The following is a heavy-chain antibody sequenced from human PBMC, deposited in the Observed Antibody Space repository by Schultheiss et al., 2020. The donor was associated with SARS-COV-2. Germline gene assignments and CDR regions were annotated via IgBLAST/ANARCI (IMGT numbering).Heavy chain of an antibody. CDR3: ARGSQRITIFGVISSFDF. Sequence: ASVKVSCKTSGYTFTNYGINWVRQAPGQGLEWMGWISAYNGNTNYAQKLQGRVTLTTDTSTTTAYMELRSLRSDDTAVYYCARGSQRITIFGVISSFDFWGQGTLVTVSS. CDR1: GYTFTNYG. J-gene: IGHJ4*02. V-gene: IGHV1-18*01. D-gene: IGHD3-3*01. CDR2: ISAYNGNT.